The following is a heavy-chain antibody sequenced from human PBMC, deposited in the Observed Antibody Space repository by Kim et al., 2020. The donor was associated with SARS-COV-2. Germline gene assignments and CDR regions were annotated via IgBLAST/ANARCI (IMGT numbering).Heavy chain of an antibody. CDR2: VIPILGTA. CDR1: GDNLSSYT. Sequence: SVKVSCKASGDNLSSYTITWVRQAPGQGLEWVGNVIPILGTANYAQRWQGRVTITADELTNTAYMELSGLRSDDTAVYYCAKQAGSHDGLDVWGQGTMVAVSS. J-gene: IGHJ3*01. V-gene: IGHV1-69*08. D-gene: IGHD3-10*01. CDR3: AKQAGSHDGLDV.